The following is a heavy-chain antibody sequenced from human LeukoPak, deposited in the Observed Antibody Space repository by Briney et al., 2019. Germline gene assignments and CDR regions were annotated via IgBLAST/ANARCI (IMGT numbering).Heavy chain of an antibody. CDR2: IYYSGST. J-gene: IGHJ4*02. CDR1: GVSISSGDYY. CDR3: ARGYGGNAKIDY. D-gene: IGHD4-23*01. Sequence: SETLSLTCTVSGVSISSGDYYWSWIRQPPGKGLEWIGYIYYSGSTNYNPSLKSRVTISLDTSKNQFSLKLSSVTAADTAVYYCARGYGGNAKIDYWGQGTLVTVSS. V-gene: IGHV4-30-4*02.